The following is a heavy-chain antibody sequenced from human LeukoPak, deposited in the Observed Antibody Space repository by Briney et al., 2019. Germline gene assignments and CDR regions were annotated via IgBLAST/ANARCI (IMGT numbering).Heavy chain of an antibody. J-gene: IGHJ4*02. CDR3: ARVGLWFGELSGPLDY. CDR2: IYYSGST. Sequence: SETLSLTCTVSGGSISSSSYYWGWIRQPPGKGLEWIGSIYYSGSTYYNPSLKSRVTISVDTSKNQFSLKLSSVTAADTAVYYCARVGLWFGELSGPLDYWGQGTLVTVSS. V-gene: IGHV4-39*07. D-gene: IGHD3-10*01. CDR1: GGSISSSSYY.